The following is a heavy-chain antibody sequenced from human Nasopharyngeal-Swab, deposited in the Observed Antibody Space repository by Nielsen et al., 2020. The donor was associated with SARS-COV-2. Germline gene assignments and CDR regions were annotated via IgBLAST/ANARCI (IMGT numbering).Heavy chain of an antibody. D-gene: IGHD4-17*01. V-gene: IGHV4-61*02. J-gene: IGHJ4*02. CDR1: GGSISSGSYY. CDR2: IYTSGST. CDR3: ASGDDYGDYRADY. Sequence: SETLSLTCTVSGGSISSGSYYWSWIRQPAGKGLEWIGRIYTSGSTNYNPSLKSRVTISVDTSKNQLSLKLSSVTAADTAVYYCASGDDYGDYRADYWGQGTLVTVSS.